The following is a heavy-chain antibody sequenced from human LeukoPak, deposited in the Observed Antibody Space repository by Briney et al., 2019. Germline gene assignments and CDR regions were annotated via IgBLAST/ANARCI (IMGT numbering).Heavy chain of an antibody. V-gene: IGHV4-30-2*01. D-gene: IGHD3-10*01. CDR1: GGSISSGGYY. CDR3: ARSYFGSGTFNGFDY. Sequence: ASETLSLTCTVSGGSISSGGYYWSWIRQPPGKGLEWIGYIYHSGSTYYNPSLKSRVTISVDRSKNQFSLKLSSVSAADTAVYYCARSYFGSGTFNGFDYWGQGTLVTVSS. J-gene: IGHJ4*02. CDR2: IYHSGST.